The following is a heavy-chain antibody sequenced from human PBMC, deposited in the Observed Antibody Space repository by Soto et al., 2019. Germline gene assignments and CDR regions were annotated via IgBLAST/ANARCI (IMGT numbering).Heavy chain of an antibody. Sequence: EVQLLESGGDLVQPGGSLRLSCAASGFTFGSYAISWVRQPPGKGLEWVSVISGSGRSTYYADSVKGRFTISRDNSKHTLYLQMTSLRVEDTAVYYCAKSYCGGDCLFDYWGQGALVTVSS. CDR3: AKSYCGGDCLFDY. V-gene: IGHV3-23*01. CDR1: GFTFGSYA. J-gene: IGHJ4*02. D-gene: IGHD2-21*02. CDR2: ISGSGRST.